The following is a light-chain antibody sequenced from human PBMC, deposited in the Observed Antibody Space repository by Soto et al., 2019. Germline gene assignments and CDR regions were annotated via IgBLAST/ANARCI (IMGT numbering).Light chain of an antibody. CDR1: QSVDNS. CDR3: QQYGSSGT. J-gene: IGKJ1*01. Sequence: EIGLTQSPGTLSLSTGERASLSCRASQSVDNSLALYQQKPGQSPRLLIYGASNRATGIPDRFSGSGSGTDFTLTISRLEPEDFAVYYCQQYGSSGTFGQGTKVDIK. CDR2: GAS. V-gene: IGKV3-20*01.